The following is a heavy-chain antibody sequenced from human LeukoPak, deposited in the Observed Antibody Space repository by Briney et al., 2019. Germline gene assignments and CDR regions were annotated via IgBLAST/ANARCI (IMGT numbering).Heavy chain of an antibody. CDR3: ARDVSGRDAFDI. CDR2: INPNSGGT. J-gene: IGHJ3*02. CDR1: GYTFTGYY. Sequence: ASVKVSCKASGYTFTGYYMHWVRQAPGPGLEWMGWINPNSGGTNYAQDFHGRVTMTRDTSISTAYMELSRLRSDDTAVYYCARDVSGRDAFDIWGQGTMVTVSS. D-gene: IGHD3-10*01. V-gene: IGHV1-2*02.